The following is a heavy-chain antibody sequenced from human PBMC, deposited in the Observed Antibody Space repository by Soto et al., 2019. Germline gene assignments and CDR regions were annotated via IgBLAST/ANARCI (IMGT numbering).Heavy chain of an antibody. CDR3: ARDAYDFWSARGVPNYYYMDV. J-gene: IGHJ6*03. V-gene: IGHV3-48*01. Sequence: GGSLRLSCAASGFTFSSYSMNWVRQAPGKGLEWVSYISSSSSTIYYADSVKGRFTISRDNAKNSLYLQMNSLRAEDTAVYYCARDAYDFWSARGVPNYYYMDVWGKGTTVTVSS. CDR2: ISSSSSTI. D-gene: IGHD3-3*01. CDR1: GFTFSSYS.